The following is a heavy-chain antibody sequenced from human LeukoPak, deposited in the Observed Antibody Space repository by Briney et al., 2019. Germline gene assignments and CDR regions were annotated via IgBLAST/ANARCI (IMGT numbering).Heavy chain of an antibody. CDR1: GYTFTGYY. Sequence: ASVTVSCMSSGYTFTGYYMHWVRPAPGQGVEWMGWVNPNNGGTNYAQKFQGRVTMTRYTPISTAYMELSRHRSDDAAVDYCARDPKQPEHLYCYYYYMDVWGKGTTVTVSS. V-gene: IGHV1-2*02. D-gene: IGHD1-14*01. CDR3: ARDPKQPEHLYCYYYYMDV. J-gene: IGHJ6*03. CDR2: VNPNNGGT.